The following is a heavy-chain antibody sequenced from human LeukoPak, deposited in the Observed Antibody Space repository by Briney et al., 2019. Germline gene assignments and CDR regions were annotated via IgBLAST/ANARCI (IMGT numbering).Heavy chain of an antibody. D-gene: IGHD3-22*01. V-gene: IGHV4-31*03. J-gene: IGHJ4*02. CDR1: GGSISSGGYY. CDR3: AREVHYYDSSGPDY. Sequence: PSETLSLTYTVSGGSISSGGYYWSWIRQHPGKGLEWIGYIYYSGSTYYNPSLKSRVTISVDTSKNQFSLKLSSVTAADTAVYYCAREVHYYDSSGPDYWGQGTLVTVSS. CDR2: IYYSGST.